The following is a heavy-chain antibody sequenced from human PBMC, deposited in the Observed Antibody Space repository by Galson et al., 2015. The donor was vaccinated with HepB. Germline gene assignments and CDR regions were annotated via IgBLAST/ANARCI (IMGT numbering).Heavy chain of an antibody. D-gene: IGHD5-18*01. CDR3: ARDGRVRGYSYDHDAFDI. Sequence: TLSLTCTVSGGSISSSSYYWGWIRQPPGKGLEWIGSIYYSGSTYYNPSLKSRVTISVDTSKNQFSLKLSSVTAADTAVYYCARDGRVRGYSYDHDAFDIWGQGTMVTVSS. CDR1: GGSISSSSYY. V-gene: IGHV4-39*07. CDR2: IYYSGST. J-gene: IGHJ3*02.